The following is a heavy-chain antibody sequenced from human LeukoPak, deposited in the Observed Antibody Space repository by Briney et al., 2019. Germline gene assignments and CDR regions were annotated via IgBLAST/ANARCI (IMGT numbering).Heavy chain of an antibody. CDR3: AKDHEMATSRPTSGDY. CDR1: GFTFSSYA. J-gene: IGHJ4*02. CDR2: ISGSGGST. D-gene: IGHD5-24*01. V-gene: IGHV3-23*01. Sequence: PGGSLRLSCAASGFTFSSYAMSWVRQAPGKGLEWVSAISGSGGSTYYADSVKGRFTISRDNSKNTLYLQMNSLRAEDTAVYYCAKDHEMATSRPTSGDYWGQGTLVTVSS.